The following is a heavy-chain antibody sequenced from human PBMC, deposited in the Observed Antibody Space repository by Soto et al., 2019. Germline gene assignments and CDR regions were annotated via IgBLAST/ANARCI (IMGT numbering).Heavy chain of an antibody. V-gene: IGHV2-5*02. D-gene: IGHD1-26*01. CDR2: IYWDDTK. CDR1: GFSLGTDKVG. Sequence: QITLKESGPTLVKPTQTLTLTCTFSGFSLGTDKVGVGWILQPPGKALEWLAVIYWDDTKTYRPSLKSRLTITKDTSKNQVALTMSSMDPVDTATYYCAHAYGGRSLYWGQGTLVTVSS. J-gene: IGHJ4*02. CDR3: AHAYGGRSLY.